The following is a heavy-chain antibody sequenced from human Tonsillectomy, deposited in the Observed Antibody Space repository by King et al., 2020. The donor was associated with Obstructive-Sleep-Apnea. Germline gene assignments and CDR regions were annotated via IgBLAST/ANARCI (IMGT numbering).Heavy chain of an antibody. CDR1: GFTFNSYW. CDR3: ARARCTSTSCYFDY. CDR2: IKQAGSEK. Sequence: VQLVESGGGLVQPGGSLRLSCAASGFTFNSYWMSWVRQAPGKGLEWVANIKQAGSEKYYVDSVKGRFTISRDNAKNSLYLQMNRLRAEDTAVYYCARARCTSTSCYFDYWGQGTLVTVSS. D-gene: IGHD2-2*01. V-gene: IGHV3-7*01. J-gene: IGHJ4*02.